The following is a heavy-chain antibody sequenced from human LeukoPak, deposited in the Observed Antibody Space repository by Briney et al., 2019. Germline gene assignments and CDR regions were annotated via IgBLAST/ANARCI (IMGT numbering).Heavy chain of an antibody. CDR3: ARDEDYGGNLGAFDI. CDR2: IYSGGST. Sequence: PGGSLRLSCAASGFTFSSYAMSWVRQVPGKGLEWVSVIYSGGSTYYADSVKGRFTISRDNSKNTLYLQMNSLRAEDTAVYYCARDEDYGGNLGAFDIWGQGTMVTVSS. V-gene: IGHV3-66*01. D-gene: IGHD4-23*01. CDR1: GFTFSSYA. J-gene: IGHJ3*02.